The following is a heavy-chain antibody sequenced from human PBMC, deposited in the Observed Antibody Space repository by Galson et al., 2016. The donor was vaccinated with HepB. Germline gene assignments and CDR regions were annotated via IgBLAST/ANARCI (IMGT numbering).Heavy chain of an antibody. J-gene: IGHJ4*02. Sequence: SLRLSCAASGFIVSSNYMNWVRQAPGSGLEWVSVLYASGKTYYADSVRGRFTISRDNSKNILFLQMNSLRAEDTAVYYCTRGWIREYSSGIGGGNGGDHWGQGTLVTVSS. D-gene: IGHD2-21*01. CDR1: GFIVSSNY. CDR3: TRGWIREYSSGIGGGNGGDH. V-gene: IGHV3-53*01. CDR2: LYASGKT.